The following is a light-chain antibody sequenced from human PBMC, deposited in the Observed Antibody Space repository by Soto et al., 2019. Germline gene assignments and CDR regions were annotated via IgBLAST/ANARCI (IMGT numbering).Light chain of an antibody. Sequence: QSVLTQPPSVSGAPGQRVTISCTGSSSNIGAGYNVHWYQQLPGTAPKLLIYGXXXXXXXXXXXXSGSKSGTSASLAITGXXXXXXXXXXCQSYDSSLSGYVFGTGTKVTVL. CDR1: SSNIGAGYN. CDR3: QSYDSSLSGYV. V-gene: IGLV1-40*01. J-gene: IGLJ1*01. CDR2: GXX.